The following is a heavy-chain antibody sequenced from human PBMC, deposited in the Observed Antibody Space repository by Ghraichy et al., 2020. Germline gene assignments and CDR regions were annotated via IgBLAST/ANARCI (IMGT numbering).Heavy chain of an antibody. J-gene: IGHJ4*02. CDR2: IDAGNSNP. CDR1: GYTLTGSA. V-gene: IGHV1-3*01. CDR3: ARLTYTASGSLFDY. D-gene: IGHD3-10*01. Sequence: ASVKVSCKASGYTLTGSAMHWEREMPGQRLEWMGWIDAGNSNPKYSQRFQGRVTITRDTSANTAYMELSSLISEDTAVYYCARLTYTASGSLFDYWGQGTLITVS.